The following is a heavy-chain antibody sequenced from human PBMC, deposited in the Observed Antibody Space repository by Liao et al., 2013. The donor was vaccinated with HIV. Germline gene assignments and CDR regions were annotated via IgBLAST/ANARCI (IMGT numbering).Heavy chain of an antibody. D-gene: IGHD2-15*01. Sequence: QVQLQQWGAGLLKPSETLSLTCTVSGGSISPYYWSWVRQPAGKGLEWIGRIYTSGSTNYNPSLKSRVTMSVDTSKNQFSLKLSSVTAADTAVYYCARSMLLRPNWFDPWGQGTLVTVSS. CDR1: GGSISPYY. J-gene: IGHJ5*02. V-gene: IGHV4-59*10. CDR2: IYTSGST. CDR3: ARSMLLRPNWFDP.